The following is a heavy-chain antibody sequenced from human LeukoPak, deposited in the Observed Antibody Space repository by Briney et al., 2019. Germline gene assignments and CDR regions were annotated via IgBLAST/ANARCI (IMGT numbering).Heavy chain of an antibody. J-gene: IGHJ4*02. CDR2: LSYDGSNT. V-gene: IGHV3-30*18. CDR1: GFTFSSRA. CDR3: AKDPHQLILSNYFDD. D-gene: IGHD2/OR15-2a*01. Sequence: GRSLRLSCAASGFTFSSRAMYWVRQAPAKGLEWVAGLSYDGSNTYYLDSVKGRFTISGDNSKNTLYLQMDSLRTEDTAVYYCAKDPHQLILSNYFDDWGQGTLVAVSS.